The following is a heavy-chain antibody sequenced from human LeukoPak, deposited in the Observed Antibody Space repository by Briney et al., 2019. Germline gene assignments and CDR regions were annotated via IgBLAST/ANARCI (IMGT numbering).Heavy chain of an antibody. J-gene: IGHJ4*02. V-gene: IGHV3-74*01. D-gene: IGHD2-15*01. CDR1: GFTFSNCW. Sequence: SGGSLRLSCAASGFTFSNCWMHWVRQAPGKGLVWVSRITSGGSTTSYADSVKGRFTISRDNAKNTLYLQMNSLRAEDTAVYYCATGGGWWSPDYWGQGTLVTVSS. CDR2: ITSGGSTT. CDR3: ATGGGWWSPDY.